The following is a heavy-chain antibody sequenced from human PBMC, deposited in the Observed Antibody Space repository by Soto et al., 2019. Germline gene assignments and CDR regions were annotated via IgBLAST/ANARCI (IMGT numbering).Heavy chain of an antibody. V-gene: IGHV3-74*01. CDR3: ARGWFGPDV. Sequence: EVQLVESGGGLVQPGGSLRLSCAASEFTFSGRSVHWVRQAPGKGLVWVSGIDKVGTDSTYADSVKGRFTSARDNAKNTVYLQMNRLRVEDTSLSYCARGWFGPDVWGKGTTVNVS. D-gene: IGHD3-10*01. J-gene: IGHJ6*03. CDR2: IDKVGTDS. CDR1: EFTFSGRS.